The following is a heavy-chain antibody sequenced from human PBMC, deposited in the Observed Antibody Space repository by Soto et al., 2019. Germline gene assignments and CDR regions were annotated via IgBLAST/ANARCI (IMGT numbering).Heavy chain of an antibody. J-gene: IGHJ4*02. CDR3: AKGISSSSTIDY. CDR2: INNSGGST. D-gene: IGHD2-2*01. V-gene: IGHV3-23*01. CDR1: GFTFSSYA. Sequence: GGSLRLSCAASGFTFSSYAMNWVRQAPGKGLEWVSGINNSGGSTYYADSVKGRFTISRDNSKNTLYLQMNSLRAEDTAVYYCAKGISSSSTIDYWGQGTLVTVSS.